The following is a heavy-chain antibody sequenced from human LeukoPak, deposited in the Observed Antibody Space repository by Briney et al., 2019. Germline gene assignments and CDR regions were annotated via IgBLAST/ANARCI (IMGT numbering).Heavy chain of an antibody. CDR1: GFTFSSCA. CDR2: IKQDGSET. J-gene: IGHJ4*02. CDR3: ARISFIVGAANNDY. Sequence: GSLRLSCAASGFTFSSCAMSWVRQAPGKGLECLANIKQDGSETYYADSVKGRFTISRDNAKNTLYLQMNSLRAEDTAVYYCARISFIVGAANNDYWGQGTLVTVSS. D-gene: IGHD1-26*01. V-gene: IGHV3-7*01.